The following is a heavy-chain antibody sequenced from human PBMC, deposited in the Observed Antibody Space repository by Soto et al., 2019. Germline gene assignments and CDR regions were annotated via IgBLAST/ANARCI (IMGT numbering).Heavy chain of an antibody. CDR3: ARSVGGNSFDWYFDL. CDR2: ISYDGSNK. V-gene: IGHV3-30-3*01. D-gene: IGHD2-21*02. CDR1: GFTFSSYA. Sequence: QVQLVESGGGVVQPGRSLRLSCAASGFTFSSYAMHWVRQAPGKGLEWVAVISYDGSNKYYADSVKGRFTISRDNSKNTLYLQMNSPRAEDTAVYYCARSVGGNSFDWYFDLWGRGTLVTVSS. J-gene: IGHJ2*01.